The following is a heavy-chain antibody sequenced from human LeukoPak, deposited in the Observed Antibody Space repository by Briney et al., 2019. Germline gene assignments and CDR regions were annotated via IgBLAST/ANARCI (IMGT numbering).Heavy chain of an antibody. D-gene: IGHD3-9*01. CDR3: AKISAQYYDILTGNLFDY. J-gene: IGHJ4*02. CDR1: GFTLSSYA. V-gene: IGHV3-23*01. CDR2: ISGSGGST. Sequence: GGSLRLSCAASGFTLSSYAMSWVRQAPGKGLEWVSAISGSGGSTYYADSVKGRFTISRDNSKNTLYLQMNSPRAEDTAVYYCAKISAQYYDILTGNLFDYWGQGTLVTVS.